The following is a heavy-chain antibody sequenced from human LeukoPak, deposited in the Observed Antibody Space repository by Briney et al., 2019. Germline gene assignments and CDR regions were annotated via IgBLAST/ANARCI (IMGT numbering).Heavy chain of an antibody. CDR2: IYYSGST. V-gene: IGHV4-30-4*01. Sequence: PSQTLSLTCTVSGGSISSGDYYRSWIRQPPGKGLEWIGYIYYSGSTYYNPSLKSRVTISVDTSKNQFSLKLSSVTAADTAVYYCARHIGDYYDSLFFDYWGQGTLVTVSS. D-gene: IGHD3-22*01. CDR3: ARHIGDYYDSLFFDY. J-gene: IGHJ4*02. CDR1: GGSISSGDYY.